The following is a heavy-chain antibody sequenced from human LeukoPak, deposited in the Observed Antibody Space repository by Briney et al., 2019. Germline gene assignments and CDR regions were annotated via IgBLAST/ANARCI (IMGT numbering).Heavy chain of an antibody. Sequence: SQTLSLTCAISGDSVSSNSAAWNWIRQSPSRGLEWLGRTYYGSKWYNDYVVSVKSRITINPDTSKNQFSLQLNSVTPEDTAVYYCARDDDYGDYVIPGFGYWGQGTLVTVSS. D-gene: IGHD4-17*01. CDR2: TYYGSKWYN. CDR3: ARDDDYGDYVIPGFGY. CDR1: GDSVSSNSAA. J-gene: IGHJ4*02. V-gene: IGHV6-1*01.